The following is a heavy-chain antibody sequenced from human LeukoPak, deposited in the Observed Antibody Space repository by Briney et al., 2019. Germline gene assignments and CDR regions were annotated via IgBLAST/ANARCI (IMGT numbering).Heavy chain of an antibody. CDR1: GFTFSSYG. J-gene: IGHJ5*02. CDR2: IRYDGSNK. Sequence: RTGGSLRLSCAASGFTFSSYGMHWVRQAPGKGLEWVAFIRYDGSNKYYADSVKGRFTISRDNSKNTLYLQMNSLRAEDTAVYYCAKVVTMVRGEDNWFDPWGQGTLVTVSS. V-gene: IGHV3-30*02. CDR3: AKVVTMVRGEDNWFDP. D-gene: IGHD3-10*01.